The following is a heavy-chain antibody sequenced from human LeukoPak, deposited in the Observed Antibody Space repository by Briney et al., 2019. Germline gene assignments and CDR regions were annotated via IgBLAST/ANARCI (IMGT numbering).Heavy chain of an antibody. CDR3: ARGIRNYDILTGYYIGY. CDR2: IIPIFGTA. D-gene: IGHD3-9*01. J-gene: IGHJ4*02. Sequence: ASVKVSCKASGYTFTSYYMHWVRQAPGQGLEWMGGIIPIFGTANYAQKFQGRVTITADESTSTAYMELSSLRSEDTAVYYCARGIRNYDILTGYYIGYWGQGTLVTVSS. CDR1: GYTFTSYY. V-gene: IGHV1-69*13.